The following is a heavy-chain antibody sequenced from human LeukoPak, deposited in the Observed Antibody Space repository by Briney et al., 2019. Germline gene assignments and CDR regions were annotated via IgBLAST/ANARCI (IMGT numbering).Heavy chain of an antibody. CDR1: GFTFSSYA. D-gene: IGHD1-26*01. Sequence: GGSLRLSCGASGFTFSSYAMSWVRQAPGKGLEWVSAISGSGGSTYYADSVKGRFTISRDNSKNTLYLQMNSLRAEDTAVYYCAKGYYGLGYFDYWGQGTLVTVSS. CDR2: ISGSGGST. J-gene: IGHJ4*02. CDR3: AKGYYGLGYFDY. V-gene: IGHV3-23*01.